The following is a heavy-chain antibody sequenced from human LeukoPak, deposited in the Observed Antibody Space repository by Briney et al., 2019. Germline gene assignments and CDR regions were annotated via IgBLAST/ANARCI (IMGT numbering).Heavy chain of an antibody. CDR1: GGSISSYY. V-gene: IGHV4-59*01. Sequence: SETLSLTCSVSGGSISSYYWSWIRQPPGRGLEWIGYIYYSGRTSYNPSLKSRVTISVDTSKNQFSLRLSSVTAADTAVYYCARYSGSSPLDYWGQGTLVTVSS. D-gene: IGHD1-26*01. CDR3: ARYSGSSPLDY. CDR2: IYYSGRT. J-gene: IGHJ4*02.